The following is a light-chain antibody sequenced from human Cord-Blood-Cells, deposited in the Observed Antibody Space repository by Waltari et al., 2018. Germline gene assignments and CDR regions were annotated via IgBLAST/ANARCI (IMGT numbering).Light chain of an antibody. J-gene: IGLJ2*01. CDR3: SSYAGSNNLV. CDR2: EVS. Sequence: QSALTQPPSASGSPGQSVTISCTGTSSDVGGYNYVSWYQQHPGKAPKLMTYEVSKRPSGVPDRFSGSESGNTASLTVSGLQAEDEADYYCSSYAGSNNLVFGGGTKLTVL. CDR1: SSDVGGYNY. V-gene: IGLV2-8*01.